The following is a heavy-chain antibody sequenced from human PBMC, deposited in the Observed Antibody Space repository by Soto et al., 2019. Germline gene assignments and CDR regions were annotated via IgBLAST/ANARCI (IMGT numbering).Heavy chain of an antibody. D-gene: IGHD4-17*01. V-gene: IGHV3-33*01. Sequence: QVQLVESGGGVVQPGRSLRLSCAASGFTFSSYGMHWVRQAPGKGLEWVAVIWYDGSNKYYADSVKGRFTISRDNSKNTLYLQMNSLRADDTAVYYCARDLLEEYGDHSGRWFDPWGQGTLVTVSS. CDR3: ARDLLEEYGDHSGRWFDP. CDR2: IWYDGSNK. J-gene: IGHJ5*02. CDR1: GFTFSSYG.